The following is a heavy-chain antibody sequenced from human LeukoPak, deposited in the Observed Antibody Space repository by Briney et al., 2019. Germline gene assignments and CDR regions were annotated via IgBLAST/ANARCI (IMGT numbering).Heavy chain of an antibody. V-gene: IGHV4-38-2*01. CDR2: MYHSGNT. CDR3: AKQGPTVVTHFDT. CDR1: GYSISSGYY. J-gene: IGHJ4*02. D-gene: IGHD4-23*01. Sequence: PSETLSLTCAVSGYSISSGYYWGWIRQPPGKGLDWIASMYHSGNTYYNPSLKSRVTISVDTSKNHFSLRLSSVTAADTAVYYCAKQGPTVVTHFDTWGQGTLVTVSS.